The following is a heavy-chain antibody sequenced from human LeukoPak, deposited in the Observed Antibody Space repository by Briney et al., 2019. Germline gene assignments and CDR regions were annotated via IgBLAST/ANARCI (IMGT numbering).Heavy chain of an antibody. V-gene: IGHV1-8*01. CDR2: MNPNRGST. D-gene: IGHD4-17*01. CDR1: GYTFTNYD. CDR3: ARVNYGDYVTPNWFDP. Sequence: ASVKVSCKTSGYTFTNYDINWVRQAPGQGLEWMGWMNPNRGSTGYAQKFQGRVTMTRNTSISTAYMELSSLRSEDTAVYYCARVNYGDYVTPNWFDPWGQGTLVTVSS. J-gene: IGHJ5*02.